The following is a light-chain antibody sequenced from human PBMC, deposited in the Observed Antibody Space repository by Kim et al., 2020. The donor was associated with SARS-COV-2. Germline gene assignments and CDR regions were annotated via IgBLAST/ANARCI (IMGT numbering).Light chain of an antibody. Sequence: AIQMTQSPSSLSASVGDRVTITCRASQGIRNDLGWYQQKPGKAPKLLIYAASSLQSGVPSRFSGSGSGTDFTLTSNSLQPEDFATYHSLQEYNYAYSLGQGTKLEI. V-gene: IGKV1-6*01. CDR2: AAS. CDR3: LQEYNYAYS. CDR1: QGIRND. J-gene: IGKJ2*03.